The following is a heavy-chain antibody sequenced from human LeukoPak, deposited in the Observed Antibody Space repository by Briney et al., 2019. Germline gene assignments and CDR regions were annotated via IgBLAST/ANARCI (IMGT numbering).Heavy chain of an antibody. CDR2: TYYRSKWYN. CDR1: GDSVSSNSAA. Sequence: SQTLSLTFAISGDSVSSNSAAWNWLRQSPSRGLEWLGRTYYRSKWYNDYAVSVKSRITINPDTSKNQFSLQLNSVTPEDTAVYYCARDGSKGRSSSWYEGFDPWGQGTLVTVSS. D-gene: IGHD6-13*01. J-gene: IGHJ5*02. CDR3: ARDGSKGRSSSWYEGFDP. V-gene: IGHV6-1*01.